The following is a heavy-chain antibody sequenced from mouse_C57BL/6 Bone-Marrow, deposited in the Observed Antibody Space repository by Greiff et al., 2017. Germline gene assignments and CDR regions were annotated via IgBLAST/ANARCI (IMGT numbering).Heavy chain of an antibody. CDR2: IDPENGDT. V-gene: IGHV14-4*01. J-gene: IGHJ4*01. CDR1: GFNIKDDY. CDR3: TPLLAGGYYAMDY. Sequence: VQLQQPGAELVRPGASVKLSCTASGFNIKDDYMHWVKQRPEQGLEWIGWIDPENGDTEYASKFQGKATITADTSSNTAYLQLSSLTSEDTAVYYCTPLLAGGYYAMDYWGQGTSVTVSS. D-gene: IGHD6-1*01.